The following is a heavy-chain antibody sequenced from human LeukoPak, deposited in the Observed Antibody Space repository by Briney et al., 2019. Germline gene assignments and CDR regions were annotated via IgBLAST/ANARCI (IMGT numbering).Heavy chain of an antibody. CDR2: IYSGGAT. J-gene: IGHJ4*02. CDR1: GFIVSDDY. D-gene: IGHD2-8*02. CDR3: ASGGKYCTGGACYGD. V-gene: IGHV3-53*01. Sequence: PGGSLRLSCAASGFIVSDDYISWVRQTPGKGLGWVSVIYSGGATFYADSVKGRFTIPRDNSKNTVHLQMNSLRAEDTAVYYCASGGKYCTGGACYGDWGQGTLVTVSS.